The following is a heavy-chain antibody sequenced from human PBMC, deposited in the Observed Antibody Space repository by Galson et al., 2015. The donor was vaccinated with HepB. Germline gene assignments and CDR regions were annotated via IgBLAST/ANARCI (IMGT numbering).Heavy chain of an antibody. D-gene: IGHD1-7*01. CDR1: GYEFNKYG. V-gene: IGHV1-18*01. J-gene: IGHJ6*02. CDR3: ARDSRLELHLNNYYSYGMDV. CDR2: VSGYDGSA. Sequence: SVKVSCKASGYEFNKYGLSWVRQAPGQTLEWMGWVSGYDGSANYAPKFQGRVTMTTEKSTATAYLEMRSLRSDDTAVYYCARDSRLELHLNNYYSYGMDVWGQGTAVIVS.